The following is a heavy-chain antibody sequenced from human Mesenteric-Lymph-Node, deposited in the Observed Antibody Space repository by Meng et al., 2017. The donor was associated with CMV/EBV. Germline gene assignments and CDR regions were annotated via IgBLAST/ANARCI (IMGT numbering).Heavy chain of an antibody. Sequence: GESLKISCAASGFTFSSYAMHWVRQAPGKGLEWVAVISYDGSNKYYADSVKGRFTISRDNSKNTLYLQMNSLRAEDTAVYYCARDGYSSSEDYYCYGMDVWGQGTTVTVSS. V-gene: IGHV3-30-3*01. CDR1: GFTFSSYA. J-gene: IGHJ6*02. D-gene: IGHD6-6*01. CDR3: ARDGYSSSEDYYCYGMDV. CDR2: ISYDGSNK.